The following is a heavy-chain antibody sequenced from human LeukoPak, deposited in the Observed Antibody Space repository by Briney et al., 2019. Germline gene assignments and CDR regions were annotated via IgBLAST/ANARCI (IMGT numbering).Heavy chain of an antibody. CDR3: ARVGSITMIVVDDENWFDP. CDR1: GGSFSGYY. Sequence: SETLSLTCAVYGGSFSGYYWSWIRQPPGKGLEWIGEINHSGSTNYNPSLKSRVTISVDKSKNQFSLKLSSVTAADTAVYYCARVGSITMIVVDDENWFDPWGQGTLVTVSS. D-gene: IGHD3-22*01. V-gene: IGHV4-34*01. J-gene: IGHJ5*02. CDR2: INHSGST.